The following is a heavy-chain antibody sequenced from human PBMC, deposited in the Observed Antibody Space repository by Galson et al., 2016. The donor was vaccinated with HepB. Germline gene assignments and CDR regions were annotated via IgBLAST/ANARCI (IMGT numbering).Heavy chain of an antibody. J-gene: IGHJ6*02. CDR3: AKRPYSYGWHYGMDV. CDR2: ITSGGTT. V-gene: IGHV3-23*01. Sequence: SLRLSCAASGFSFSSYAMSWVRQAPGKGLEWVSGITSGGTTYYADSVKGRFTISRDNSKNILYLQMKSLRDEDTAVCYCAKRPYSYGWHYGMDVWGQRTTVTVSS. CDR1: GFSFSSYA. D-gene: IGHD5-18*01.